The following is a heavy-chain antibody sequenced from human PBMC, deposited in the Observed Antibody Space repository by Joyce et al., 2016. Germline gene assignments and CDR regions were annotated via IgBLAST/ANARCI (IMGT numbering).Heavy chain of an antibody. D-gene: IGHD3-16*01. J-gene: IGHJ3*01. V-gene: IGHV4-59*01. CDR3: AGAFAVGQDACDF. Sequence: QVQLQESGPGLVKPSETLSLTCTVPLGSFSSYYWNWFRQSPGRGLEWIGYVDHRGFTNYNPSLKSWVTISVDTSKTQYSLAVNSVTTADTAVYYCAGAFAVGQDACDFWGQGTMVTVSS. CDR2: VDHRGFT. CDR1: LGSFSSYY.